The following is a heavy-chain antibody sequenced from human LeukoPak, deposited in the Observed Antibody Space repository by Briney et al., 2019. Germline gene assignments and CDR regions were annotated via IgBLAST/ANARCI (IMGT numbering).Heavy chain of an antibody. V-gene: IGHV3-30*02. D-gene: IGHD3-3*01. CDR1: GFTFSSYG. J-gene: IGHJ4*02. CDR2: IRYDGSNK. Sequence: GGSLRLSCAASGFTFSSYGMHWVRQAPGKGLEWVAFIRYDGSNKYYADSVKGRFTISRDNSKNTLYLQMNSLRAEDTAVYFCARDASIFGVLGEVDYWGQGTLVTVSS. CDR3: ARDASIFGVLGEVDY.